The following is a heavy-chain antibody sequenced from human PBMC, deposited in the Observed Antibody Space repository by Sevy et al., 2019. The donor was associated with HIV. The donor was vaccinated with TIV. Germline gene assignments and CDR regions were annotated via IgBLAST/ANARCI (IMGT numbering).Heavy chain of an antibody. J-gene: IGHJ4*02. D-gene: IGHD2-8*02. CDR2: ISYDGSHK. CDR1: GFTFSTHA. V-gene: IGHV3-30-3*01. CDR3: AREGGYSTDWSPGKY. Sequence: GSLRLSCAASGFTFSTHAMHWVRQAPGKGLQWVPLISYDGSHKYYADSVKGRFTVSREDFKNTVFLQLSSRRPEDTAVYYCAREGGYSTDWSPGKYWGQGALVTVSS.